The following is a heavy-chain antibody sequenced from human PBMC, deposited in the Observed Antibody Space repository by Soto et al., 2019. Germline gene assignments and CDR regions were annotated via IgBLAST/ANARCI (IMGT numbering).Heavy chain of an antibody. D-gene: IGHD7-27*01. V-gene: IGHV5-51*01. CDR1: GYSFTSYW. Sequence: PGESLKISCQVSGYSFTSYWVAWVRQMPGKGLEWMGIIYPGDSDTRYSPSFQGQVTISADKSASTAYLQWITLKASDTAMYYCVRQPPWGASQVGRDVWGQGTRVT. CDR3: VRQPPWGASQVGRDV. CDR2: IYPGDSDT. J-gene: IGHJ6*02.